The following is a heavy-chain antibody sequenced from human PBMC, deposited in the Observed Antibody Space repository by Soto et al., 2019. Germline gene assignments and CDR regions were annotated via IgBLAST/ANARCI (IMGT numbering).Heavy chain of an antibody. Sequence: ASVKVSCKASGYTFTSYGISWVRQAPGQGLEWMGWISAYSGNTGYAQKFQGRVTMTRNTSISTAYMELSSLRSEDTAVYYCARDLAGRIDYWGQGTLVTVSS. CDR2: ISAYSGNT. CDR1: GYTFTSYG. J-gene: IGHJ4*02. D-gene: IGHD6-25*01. CDR3: ARDLAGRIDY. V-gene: IGHV1-8*02.